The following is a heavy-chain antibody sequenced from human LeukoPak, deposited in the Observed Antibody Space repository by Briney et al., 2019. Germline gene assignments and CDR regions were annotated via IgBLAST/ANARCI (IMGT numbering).Heavy chain of an antibody. J-gene: IGHJ4*02. D-gene: IGHD3-16*01. V-gene: IGHV3-23*01. CDR2: ISGSGGST. CDR3: AKDRPSSGLRLGELRD. CDR1: GFTFSSYA. Sequence: GGSLRLSCAASGFTFSSYAMSWVRQAPGKGLEWVSAISGSGGSTYYADSVKGRFTISRDNSKNTLYLQMNSLRAEDTAVYYCAKDRPSSGLRLGELRDWGQGTLVTVSS.